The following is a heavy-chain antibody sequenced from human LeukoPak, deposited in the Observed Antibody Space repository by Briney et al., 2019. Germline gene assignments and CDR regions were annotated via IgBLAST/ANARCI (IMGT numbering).Heavy chain of an antibody. CDR2: IYPGDSDT. CDR3: ARRGPLTGDAFDI. D-gene: IGHD7-27*01. J-gene: IGHJ3*02. CDR1: GYSFTNYW. Sequence: GESLKISCKGSGYSFTNYWIGWVRQMPGKGLEWMGIIYPGDSDTRYSPSFQGQVTISADKSISTAYLQWSSLKASDTAMYYCARRGPLTGDAFDIWGQGTMVTVSS. V-gene: IGHV5-51*01.